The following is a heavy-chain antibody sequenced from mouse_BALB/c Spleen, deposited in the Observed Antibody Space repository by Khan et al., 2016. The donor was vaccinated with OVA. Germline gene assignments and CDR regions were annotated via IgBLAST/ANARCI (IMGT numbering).Heavy chain of an antibody. CDR3: ARSYDGAWFTY. J-gene: IGHJ3*01. CDR2: IYPGSGST. CDR1: GYTFSDYV. Sequence: QVQLQQSGPELVKPGASVKMSCKASGYTFSDYVISWVKLRTGQGLEWIGEIYPGSGSTYYNEKFKGKATLTADKPSSTAYMQHSSLTSEDSAVYFSARSYDGAWFTYWGQGTLVTVS. D-gene: IGHD1-1*01. V-gene: IGHV1-77*01.